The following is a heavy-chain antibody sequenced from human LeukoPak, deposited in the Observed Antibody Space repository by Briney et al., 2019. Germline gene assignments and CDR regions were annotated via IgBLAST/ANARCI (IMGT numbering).Heavy chain of an antibody. CDR1: WFPLSNFW. J-gene: IGHJ4*02. V-gene: IGHV3-7*05. Sequence: GGSLTLSCAASWFPLSNFWMTWVRPVPGKGLARATNIKKDGSSIYYADSVRGRFPISRGNAESALFLQMKYLRVEDTALYYCARWNYISESHHIDYWGQGTVVTVSS. CDR3: ARWNYISESHHIDY. CDR2: IKKDGSSI. D-gene: IGHD3-10*01.